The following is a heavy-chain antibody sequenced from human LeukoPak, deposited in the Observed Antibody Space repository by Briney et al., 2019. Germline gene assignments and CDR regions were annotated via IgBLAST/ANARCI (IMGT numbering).Heavy chain of an antibody. J-gene: IGHJ6*02. D-gene: IGHD3-16*01. CDR2: INPSGGST. CDR1: GYTFTSYY. Sequence: ASVKVSCKASGYTFTSYYMHWVRQAPGQGLEWMGIINPSGGSTSYAQKFQGRVTMTRDTSTSTVYMELSSLRSEDTAVYYCARDFGEFYNYYYYGMDVGAQGTTVTVPS. V-gene: IGHV1-46*01. CDR3: ARDFGEFYNYYYYGMDV.